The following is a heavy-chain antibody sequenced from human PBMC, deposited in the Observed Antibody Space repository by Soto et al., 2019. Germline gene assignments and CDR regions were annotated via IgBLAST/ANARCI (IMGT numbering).Heavy chain of an antibody. CDR1: GFTFSSYG. CDR3: AREVPRVTIFGVVIGVYPLDY. D-gene: IGHD3-3*01. V-gene: IGHV3-33*01. J-gene: IGHJ4*02. Sequence: GSLRLSCAASGFTFSSYGMHWVRQAPGKGLEWVAVIWYDGSNKYYADSVKGRFTISRDNSKNTLYLQMNSLRAEDTAVYYCAREVPRVTIFGVVIGVYPLDYWGQGTLVTVSS. CDR2: IWYDGSNK.